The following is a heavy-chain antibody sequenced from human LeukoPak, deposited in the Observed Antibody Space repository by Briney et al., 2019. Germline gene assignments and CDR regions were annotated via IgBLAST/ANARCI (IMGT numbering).Heavy chain of an antibody. D-gene: IGHD5-12*01. V-gene: IGHV4-4*07. J-gene: IGHJ6*02. CDR1: GGSISSYY. CDR3: ARDRGYDIGGRNYYYYGMDV. CDR2: IYTSGST. Sequence: PSETLSLTCTVSGGSISSYYWSWIRQPAGKGLEWIGRIYTSGSTNYNPSLKSRVTMSVDTSKNQFSLKLSSVTAADTAVYYCARDRGYDIGGRNYYYYGMDVWGQGTTVTVSS.